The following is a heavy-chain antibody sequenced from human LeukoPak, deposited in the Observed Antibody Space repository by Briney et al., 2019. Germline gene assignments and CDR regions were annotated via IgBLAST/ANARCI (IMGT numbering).Heavy chain of an antibody. CDR1: GFTFSMYS. CDR2: INDRGGYI. J-gene: IGHJ4*02. V-gene: IGHV3-23*01. Sequence: GGSLRLSCEASGFTFSMYSMAWVRQAPGKGLEWVSVINDRGGYIQDADSVKGRFTISRDNSKNTLYLQMNSLRAEDTAVYYCARDSLGARHNYCSGGSCYEGGDYWGQGTLVTVSS. D-gene: IGHD2-15*01. CDR3: ARDSLGARHNYCSGGSCYEGGDY.